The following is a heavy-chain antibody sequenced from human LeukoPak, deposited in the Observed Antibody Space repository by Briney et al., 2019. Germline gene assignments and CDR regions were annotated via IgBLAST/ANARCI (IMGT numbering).Heavy chain of an antibody. V-gene: IGHV4-31*02. Sequence: SQTLSLTCIVSGGSISSGDYYWSWIRQHPGKGLEWIGYIYYSGNTYYNPSLKSRVTISVDTSNNQSSLNLNSVTAADTAVYYCARAPRDTNSWYYFDYWGQGTLVSVSS. CDR2: IYYSGNT. J-gene: IGHJ4*02. CDR1: GGSISSGDYY. CDR3: ARAPRDTNSWYYFDY. D-gene: IGHD5-18*01.